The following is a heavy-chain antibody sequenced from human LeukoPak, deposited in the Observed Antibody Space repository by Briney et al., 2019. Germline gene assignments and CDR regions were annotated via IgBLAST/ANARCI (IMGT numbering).Heavy chain of an antibody. D-gene: IGHD2-2*01. V-gene: IGHV4-34*01. J-gene: IGHJ4*02. CDR2: INHSGTT. Sequence: PSETLSLTCAVSGGSFSAYYWSWIRQPPGKGLEWIGEINHSGTTSYNPSLKSRVTISVDTSKNQFSLRLTSVTAADTAVYYCARGGGYCSSASCSDFDYWGQGTQVTVSS. CDR3: ARGGGYCSSASCSDFDY. CDR1: GGSFSAYY.